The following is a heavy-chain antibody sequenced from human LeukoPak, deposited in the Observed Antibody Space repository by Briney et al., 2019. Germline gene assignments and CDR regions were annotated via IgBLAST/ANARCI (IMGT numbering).Heavy chain of an antibody. V-gene: IGHV3-49*04. J-gene: IGHJ4*02. Sequence: GGSLRLSCTASGFTFDDYAMSWVRQAPGKGLEWVGFIRSKIYGGTTEYAASVKGRFTISRDDSNSVAYLQMNSLKIEDTAVYYCTRGGIVGATTDCFDYWGQGTLVTVSS. D-gene: IGHD1-26*01. CDR3: TRGGIVGATTDCFDY. CDR2: IRSKIYGGTT. CDR1: GFTFDDYA.